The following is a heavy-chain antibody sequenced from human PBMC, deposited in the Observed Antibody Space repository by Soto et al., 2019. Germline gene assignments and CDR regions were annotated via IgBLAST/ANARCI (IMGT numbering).Heavy chain of an antibody. CDR3: ARYVYCISSRGYVGHRYFRSVTAFLRNRSSDL. V-gene: IGHV3-7*01. J-gene: IGHJ2*01. Sequence: GKGLEGVANIKQDGSEKYYVDSVKGRFTISRDNAKNSLYLQMNSLRAEDTAVYYCARYVYCISSRGYVGHRYFRSVTAFLRNRSSDL. CDR2: IKQDGSEK. D-gene: IGHD2-2*01.